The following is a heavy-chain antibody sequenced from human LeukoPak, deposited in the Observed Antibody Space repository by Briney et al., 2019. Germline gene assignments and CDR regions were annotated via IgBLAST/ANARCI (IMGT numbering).Heavy chain of an antibody. D-gene: IGHD3-10*01. CDR1: GYTFTGYY. CDR2: INPNSGGT. V-gene: IGHV1-2*02. CDR3: ARGLIWFGELSFDY. Sequence: ASVKVSCKASGYTFTGYYMHWVRQVPGQGLEGMGWINPNSGGTNFAQKFQGRVTMTRDTSISTAYMELSRLRSDDTAVYYCARGLIWFGELSFDYWGQGTLVTVSS. J-gene: IGHJ4*02.